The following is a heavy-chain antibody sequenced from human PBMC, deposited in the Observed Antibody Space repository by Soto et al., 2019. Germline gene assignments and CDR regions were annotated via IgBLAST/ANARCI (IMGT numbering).Heavy chain of an antibody. J-gene: IGHJ6*02. D-gene: IGHD3-9*01. CDR2: IWYDGSNK. V-gene: IGHV3-33*01. CDR1: GFTFSSYG. CDR3: ARDPEAYYDILTGYGSPLTYGSMDV. Sequence: GGSLRLSCAASGFTFSSYGMHWVRQAPGKGLEWVAVIWYDGSNKYYADSVKGRFTISRDNSKNTLYLQMNSLRAEDTAVYYCARDPEAYYDILTGYGSPLTYGSMDVWGQGTTVTVS.